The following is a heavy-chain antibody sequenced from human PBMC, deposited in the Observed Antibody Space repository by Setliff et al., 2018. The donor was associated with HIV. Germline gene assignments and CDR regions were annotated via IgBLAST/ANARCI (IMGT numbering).Heavy chain of an antibody. V-gene: IGHV4-4*07. D-gene: IGHD1-20*01. CDR3: VRQGHWYIPWYFDY. CDR1: GGSISGFY. CDR2: IYDSGST. Sequence: SETLSLTCTVSGGSISGFYWNWIRQSAGKGLQWIGRIYDSGSTKYNPSLKSRVTMSLDTSKNQFSLKLSSVTAADTAVYYCVRQGHWYIPWYFDYWGQGALVTVSS. J-gene: IGHJ4*02.